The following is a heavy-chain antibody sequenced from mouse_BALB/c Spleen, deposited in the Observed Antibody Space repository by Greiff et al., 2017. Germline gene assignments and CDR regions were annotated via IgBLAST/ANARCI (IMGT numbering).Heavy chain of an antibody. CDR1: GFNIKDYY. J-gene: IGHJ2*01. V-gene: IGHV14-4*02. CDR2: IDPENGDT. CDR3: NLYSH. Sequence: VQLQQSGAELVRSGASVKLSCTASGFNIKDYYMHWVKQRPEQGLEWIGWIDPENGDTEYAPKFLGKATMTADTSSNTAYLQLSSLTSEDTAVYYCNLYSHWGQGTTLTVSS.